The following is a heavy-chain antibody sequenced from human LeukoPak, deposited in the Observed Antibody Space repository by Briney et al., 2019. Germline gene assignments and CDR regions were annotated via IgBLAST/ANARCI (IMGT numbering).Heavy chain of an antibody. CDR2: ISGSGGST. CDR1: GFTFSSYA. CDR3: AEDFTRNWNPFDY. Sequence: GGSLRLSCAASGFTFSSYAMSWVRQAPGKGLEWVSAISGSGGSTYYADSVKGRFTISRDNSKNTLYLQMNSLRAEDTAVYYCAEDFTRNWNPFDYWGQGTLVTVSS. J-gene: IGHJ4*02. V-gene: IGHV3-23*01. D-gene: IGHD1-1*01.